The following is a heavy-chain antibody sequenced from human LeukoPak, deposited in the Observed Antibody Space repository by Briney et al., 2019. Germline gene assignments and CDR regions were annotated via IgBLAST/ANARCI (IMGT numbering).Heavy chain of an antibody. CDR1: GFTFSDYY. CDR2: ISSSGSTI. D-gene: IGHD6-13*01. Sequence: PGGSLRLSCAASGFTFSDYYMSWIRQAPGKGLEWVSYISSSGSTIYYADSVKGRFTIPKDNAKNSLYLQMNSLRAEDTAVYYCARDARQQLVERFDYWGQGTLVTVSS. J-gene: IGHJ4*02. CDR3: ARDARQQLVERFDY. V-gene: IGHV3-11*01.